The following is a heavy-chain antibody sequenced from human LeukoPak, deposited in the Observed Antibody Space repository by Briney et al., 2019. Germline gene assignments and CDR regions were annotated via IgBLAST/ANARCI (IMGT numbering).Heavy chain of an antibody. CDR1: GFTLTNHG. CDR3: AKDYCRDGNCPFPFLDS. D-gene: IGHD2-15*01. CDR2: ITGTGGK. J-gene: IGHJ4*02. V-gene: IGHV3-23*01. Sequence: GGSLRLSCAVSGFTLTNHGVSWVRQAPGKGLEWASIITGTGGKYFGDSVKGRFVLSRDNFKNTVYMQMSSLRAEDTATYYCAKDYCRDGNCPFPFLDSWGQGTLVTVSS.